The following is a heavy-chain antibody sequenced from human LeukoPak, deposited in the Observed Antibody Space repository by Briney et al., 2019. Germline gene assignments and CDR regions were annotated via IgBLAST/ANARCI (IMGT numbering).Heavy chain of an antibody. Sequence: GGSLRLSCAASGFTFSSYIMNWVRQAPGKGLEWVSSISSSSNYIYYADSVEGRFTISRDNAKNSLYLQMNSLRAEDTAVYYCASLPGYCSSTSCYRGFDYWGQGTLVTVSS. V-gene: IGHV3-21*01. CDR2: ISSSSNYI. CDR1: GFTFSSYI. D-gene: IGHD2-2*01. CDR3: ASLPGYCSSTSCYRGFDY. J-gene: IGHJ4*02.